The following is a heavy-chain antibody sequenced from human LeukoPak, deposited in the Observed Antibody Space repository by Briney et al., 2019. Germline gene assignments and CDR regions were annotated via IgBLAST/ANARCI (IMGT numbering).Heavy chain of an antibody. CDR3: VREYSGWLAAAGA. J-gene: IGHJ4*02. V-gene: IGHV3-21*01. Sequence: PGGSLRLSCAASGFTFSSYSMNWVRQAPGKGLEWVSSISSSSNFIYYADSVRGRFTISRDNAKNSLYLQMNSLRAEDTAVYYCVREYSGWLAAAGAWGQGVLVTVSS. CDR2: ISSSSNFI. D-gene: IGHD6-13*01. CDR1: GFTFSSYS.